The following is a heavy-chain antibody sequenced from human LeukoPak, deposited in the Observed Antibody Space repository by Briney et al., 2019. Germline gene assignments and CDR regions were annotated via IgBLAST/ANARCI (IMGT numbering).Heavy chain of an antibody. CDR3: ARAPEVVAATWDY. V-gene: IGHV3-30*04. Sequence: GSLRLSCAASGFTFSSYAMHWVRQAPGKGLGWVAVISYDGSNKYYADSVKGRFTISRDNSKNTLYLQMNSLRAEDTAVYYCARAPEVVAATWDYWGQGTLVTVSS. D-gene: IGHD2-15*01. CDR1: GFTFSSYA. J-gene: IGHJ4*02. CDR2: ISYDGSNK.